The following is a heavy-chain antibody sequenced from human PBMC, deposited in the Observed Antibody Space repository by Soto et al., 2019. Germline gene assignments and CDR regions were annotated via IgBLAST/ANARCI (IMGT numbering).Heavy chain of an antibody. CDR3: VKETYGSGLTLDS. CDR2: ISGGGGIT. D-gene: IGHD6-19*01. V-gene: IGHV3-23*01. Sequence: DVQLLESGGGVVQSGGSLRLSCSASGFAFSDYSMHWVRQAPGKGPEWVSAISGGGGITYYAGSVNGRFTISRDNSRNTLYLQMHSLRDDDTALYYCVKETYGSGLTLDSWGQGTRATVSS. CDR1: GFAFSDYS. J-gene: IGHJ4*02.